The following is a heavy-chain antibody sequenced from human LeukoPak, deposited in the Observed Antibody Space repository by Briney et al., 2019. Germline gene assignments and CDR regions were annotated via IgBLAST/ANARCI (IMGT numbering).Heavy chain of an antibody. V-gene: IGHV4-61*02. CDR2: IYTSGGT. Sequence: PSETLSLTCTVSGGSISSGNYYWRWIRQPAGKGLEWIGRIYTSGGTNCNPSLESRVTILIDTPKNQFSLRLSSVTAADTAVYYCARSYSSSWYSSFDIWGHGTMVTVSS. J-gene: IGHJ3*02. CDR1: GGSISSGNYY. D-gene: IGHD6-13*01. CDR3: ARSYSSSWYSSFDI.